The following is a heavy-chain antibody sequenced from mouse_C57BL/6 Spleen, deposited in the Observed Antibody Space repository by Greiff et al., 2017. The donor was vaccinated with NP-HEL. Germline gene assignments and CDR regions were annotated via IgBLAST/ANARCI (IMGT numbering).Heavy chain of an antibody. J-gene: IGHJ3*01. D-gene: IGHD1-1*01. Sequence: EVQLQESGPGLVKPSQSLSLTCSVTGYSITSGYYWNWIRQFPGNKLEWMGYISYDGSNNYNPSLKNRISITRDTSKNQFFLKLNSVTTEDTATYYCARDPYYGSSPAWFAYWGQGTLVTVSA. CDR1: GYSITSGYY. CDR2: ISYDGSN. CDR3: ARDPYYGSSPAWFAY. V-gene: IGHV3-6*01.